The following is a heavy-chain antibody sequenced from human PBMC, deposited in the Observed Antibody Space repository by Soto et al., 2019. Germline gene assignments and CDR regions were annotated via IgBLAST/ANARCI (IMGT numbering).Heavy chain of an antibody. CDR2: ISAHNGNT. V-gene: IGHV1-18*01. CDR1: GYGFTTYG. Sequence: QVHLVQSGAEVKKPGASVKVSCKGSGYGFTTYGITWVRQAPGQGLEWMAWISAHNGNTNYAQKPQGRVTVTRDTSTSTAYMELRSLRSDDKAVYYCARGRYGDYWGQGALVTVSS. J-gene: IGHJ4*02. CDR3: ARGRYGDY. D-gene: IGHD1-1*01.